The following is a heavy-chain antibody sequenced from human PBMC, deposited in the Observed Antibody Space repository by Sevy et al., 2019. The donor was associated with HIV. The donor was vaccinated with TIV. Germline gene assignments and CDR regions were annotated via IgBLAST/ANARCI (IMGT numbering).Heavy chain of an antibody. Sequence: GESLRLSCAASGFTFSDYYMSWIRQAPGKGLEWVSYISSSGSTIYYADSVKGRFTISRDNAKNSLYLQMNSLRAEDTAVYYCASPLTTVTTVGAFDIWGQGTMVTVSS. CDR2: ISSSGSTI. CDR3: ASPLTTVTTVGAFDI. V-gene: IGHV3-11*01. D-gene: IGHD4-17*01. J-gene: IGHJ3*02. CDR1: GFTFSDYY.